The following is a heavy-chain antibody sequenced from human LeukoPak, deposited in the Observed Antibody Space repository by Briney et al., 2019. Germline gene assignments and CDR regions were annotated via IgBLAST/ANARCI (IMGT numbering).Heavy chain of an antibody. CDR1: GDFISVYY. D-gene: IGHD2-15*01. CDR2: IHSSGSA. Sequence: PSETLSLTCNVSGDFISVYYWGWIRQPAGKGLEWIGRIHSSGSANFNPALKSQVTISADMSKNQFSLQLMSVTAGDTAVYYCVRVNVAVVGATPVDIWGQGTMVTVSS. J-gene: IGHJ3*02. V-gene: IGHV4-4*07. CDR3: VRVNVAVVGATPVDI.